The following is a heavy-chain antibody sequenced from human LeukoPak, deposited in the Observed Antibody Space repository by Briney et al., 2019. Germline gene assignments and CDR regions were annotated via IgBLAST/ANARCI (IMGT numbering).Heavy chain of an antibody. CDR1: GGSISGSSYY. CDR3: ARGGLLEWFINWFDP. CDR2: IYYSGST. J-gene: IGHJ5*02. D-gene: IGHD3-3*01. Sequence: SETLSLTCTVSGGSISGSSYYWGWIRQPPGKGLEWIGSIYYSGSTYYNPSLKSRVTISVDTSKNQFSLKLSSVTAADTAVYYCARGGLLEWFINWFDPWGQGTLVTVSS. V-gene: IGHV4-39*01.